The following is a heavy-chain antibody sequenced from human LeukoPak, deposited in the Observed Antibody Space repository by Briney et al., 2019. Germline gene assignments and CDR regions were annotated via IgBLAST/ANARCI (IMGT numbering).Heavy chain of an antibody. CDR2: IIPIFGTA. CDR1: GYTFTGYY. Sequence: GASVKVSCKASGYTFTGYYMHWVRQAPGQGLEWMGGIIPIFGTANYAQKFQGRVTITADESTSTAYMELSSLRSEDTAVYYCASSGLGGSGNYHRTWYNWFDPWGQGTLITVSS. CDR3: ASSGLGGSGNYHRTWYNWFDP. D-gene: IGHD3-10*01. J-gene: IGHJ5*02. V-gene: IGHV1-69*13.